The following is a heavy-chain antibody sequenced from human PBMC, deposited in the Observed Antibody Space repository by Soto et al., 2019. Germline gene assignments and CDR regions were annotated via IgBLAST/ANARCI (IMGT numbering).Heavy chain of an antibody. CDR2: VWKDGSNR. Sequence: PVGSLRLSCAACGITFSDYGMHWVRQDPGKGLEWVAGVWKDGSNRYYVDSVKGRFTISRDNSKNTLYLQMNSLRDEDTAVYYCAKVPRGSNFGYYNFWGQGTLVTVSS. J-gene: IGHJ4*02. CDR1: GITFSDYG. V-gene: IGHV3-30*02. D-gene: IGHD5-18*01. CDR3: AKVPRGSNFGYYNF.